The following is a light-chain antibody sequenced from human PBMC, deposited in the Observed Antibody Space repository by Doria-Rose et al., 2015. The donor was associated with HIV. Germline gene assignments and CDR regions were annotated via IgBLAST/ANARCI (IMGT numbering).Light chain of an antibody. V-gene: IGKV1-39*01. J-gene: IGKJ2*01. CDR1: QSIRSY. CDR3: QQSSSTLYT. CDR2: TAS. Sequence: DRVTITCRASQSIRSYLNWYQQKPGKAPKLLIYTASNLQSGVPSRFSGSGSGTDFTLTISSLQPEDFATYYCQQSSSTLYTFGQGTKLEIK.